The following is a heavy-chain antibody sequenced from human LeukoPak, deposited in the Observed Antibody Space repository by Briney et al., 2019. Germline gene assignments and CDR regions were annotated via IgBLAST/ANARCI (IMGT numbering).Heavy chain of an antibody. D-gene: IGHD6-19*01. CDR1: GFTFSSYG. CDR3: AKDAKYSSGWFDY. Sequence: GGSLRLSCAASGFTFSSYGMHWVRQAPGKGLEWVAVISYDGSNKYYADSVKGRFTISRDNSKNTLYLQMNRLRAEDTAVYYCAKDAKYSSGWFDYWGQGTLVTVSS. CDR2: ISYDGSNK. J-gene: IGHJ4*02. V-gene: IGHV3-30*18.